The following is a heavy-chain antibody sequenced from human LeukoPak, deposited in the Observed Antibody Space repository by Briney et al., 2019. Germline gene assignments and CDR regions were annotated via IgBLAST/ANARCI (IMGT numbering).Heavy chain of an antibody. V-gene: IGHV3-66*02. J-gene: IGHJ4*02. Sequence: GGSLRLSCAASGFTVSSNYMSWVRQAPGKGLEWVSVIYSGGSTYYAGSVKGRFTIFRDNSKNTLYLQMNSLRAEHTAVYYCARDGDYYDSSGYGLFDYWGQGTLVTVSS. CDR2: IYSGGST. D-gene: IGHD3-22*01. CDR1: GFTVSSNY. CDR3: ARDGDYYDSSGYGLFDY.